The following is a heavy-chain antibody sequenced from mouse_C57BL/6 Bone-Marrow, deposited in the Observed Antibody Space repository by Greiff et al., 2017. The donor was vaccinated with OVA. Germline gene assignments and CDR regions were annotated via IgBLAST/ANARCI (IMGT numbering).Heavy chain of an antibody. CDR2: IDPENGAT. CDR1: GFNIKDDY. V-gene: IGHV14-4*01. Sequence: EVQLQQSGAELVRPGASVKLSCTASGFNIKDDYMHWVKQRPEQGLEWIGWIDPENGATEYASKFQGNATITADTSSNTAYLQLSSLTSEDSAVYYCTTYGNFDYWGQGTTLSVSS. CDR3: TTYGNFDY. D-gene: IGHD2-1*01. J-gene: IGHJ2*01.